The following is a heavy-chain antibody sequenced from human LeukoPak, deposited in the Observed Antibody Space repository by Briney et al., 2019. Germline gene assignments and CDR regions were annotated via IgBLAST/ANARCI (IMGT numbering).Heavy chain of an antibody. Sequence: SETLSLTCAVYGGSFSGYYWSWIRQPPGKGLEWIGEINHSGSTNYNPSLKSRVTISVDTSKNQFSLKLSSVTAEDTAVYYCARDEPATAFDYWGQGTLVTVSS. CDR2: INHSGST. J-gene: IGHJ4*02. CDR1: GGSFSGYY. V-gene: IGHV4-34*01. CDR3: ARDEPATAFDY. D-gene: IGHD1-14*01.